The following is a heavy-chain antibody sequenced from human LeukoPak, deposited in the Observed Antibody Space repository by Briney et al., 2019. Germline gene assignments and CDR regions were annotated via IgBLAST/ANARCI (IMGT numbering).Heavy chain of an antibody. J-gene: IGHJ4*02. Sequence: PGGSLRLSCAASGFTFSSYSMNWVRQAPGKGLEWVSSISSSSSYIYYADSVKGRFTISRDNAKNSLYLQMNSLRAEDTAVYYCARGRGAAAGMRGLDYWGQGSLVTVSS. CDR1: GFTFSSYS. V-gene: IGHV3-21*01. CDR2: ISSSSSYI. CDR3: ARGRGAAAGMRGLDY. D-gene: IGHD6-13*01.